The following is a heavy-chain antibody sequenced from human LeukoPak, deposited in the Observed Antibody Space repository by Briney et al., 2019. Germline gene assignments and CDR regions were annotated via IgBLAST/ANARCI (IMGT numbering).Heavy chain of an antibody. D-gene: IGHD3-10*01. V-gene: IGHV2-5*02. CDR3: AHNGFGELNNWFDP. CDR1: VFSLSTGGMG. J-gene: IGHJ5*02. CDR2: IYWDDDK. Sequence: SGPTLVNPTQTLTLTCTFSVFSLSTGGMGVGWIRQPPGKALEWLALIYWDDDKRYIPSLKSRLTITKDTSKNQVVLTMTNMDPVDTATYYCAHNGFGELNNWFDPWGQGTLVTVSS.